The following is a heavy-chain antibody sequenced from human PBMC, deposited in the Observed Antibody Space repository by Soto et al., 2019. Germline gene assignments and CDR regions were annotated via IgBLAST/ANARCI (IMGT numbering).Heavy chain of an antibody. J-gene: IGHJ4*02. V-gene: IGHV4-61*01. Sequence: QVQLQESGPGLVKPSETLSLTCTVSGGSVSSGSYYWSWIRQPPGKGLEGIGYIYYSGSTNYNPSLKSRVTISVDTSKNQFSLKLSSVTAADTAVYYCARGADYVWGSPYFDYWGQGTLVTVSS. CDR1: GGSVSSGSYY. CDR3: ARGADYVWGSPYFDY. CDR2: IYYSGST. D-gene: IGHD3-16*01.